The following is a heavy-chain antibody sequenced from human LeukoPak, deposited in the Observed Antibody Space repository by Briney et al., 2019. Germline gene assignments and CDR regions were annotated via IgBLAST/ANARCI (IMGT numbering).Heavy chain of an antibody. Sequence: SETLSLTCTVPGGSISGYYWGWIRQPPGKGLEWIGSIYHSGSTYYNPSLKSRVTISVDTSKNQFSLKLSSVTAADTAVYYCAREVVVAATLSQGWFDPWGQGTLVTVSS. V-gene: IGHV4-38-2*02. CDR1: GGSISGYY. D-gene: IGHD2-15*01. CDR3: AREVVVAATLSQGWFDP. J-gene: IGHJ5*02. CDR2: IYHSGST.